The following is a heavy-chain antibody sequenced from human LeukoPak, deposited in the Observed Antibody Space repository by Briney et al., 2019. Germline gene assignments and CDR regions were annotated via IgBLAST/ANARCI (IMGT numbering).Heavy chain of an antibody. CDR3: ARDYSSGCVDY. D-gene: IGHD6-19*01. CDR2: ISYDGDTE. J-gene: IGHJ4*02. CDR1: GFTFSSYG. Sequence: GRSLRLSCAAAGFTFSSYGMHWVRQAPGKGLEWVAVISYDGDTEYYTDSVKGRFTISRDNSKSTLYLQMSSLRAEDTAVYYCARDYSSGCVDYWGQGTLVTVSS. V-gene: IGHV3-30*03.